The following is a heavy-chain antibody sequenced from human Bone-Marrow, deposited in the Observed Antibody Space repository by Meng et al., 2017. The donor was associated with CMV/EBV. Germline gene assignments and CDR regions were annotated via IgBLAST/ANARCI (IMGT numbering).Heavy chain of an antibody. V-gene: IGHV3-53*01. D-gene: IGHD2-8*02. CDR3: ARAGVLRGMDV. Sequence: GASLKISCAASGFTVSSNYMSWVRQAPGKGLEWVSVIYSGGSTYYADSVKGRFTISRDNSKNTLYLQMNSLRAEDTAVYYCARAGVLRGMDVWGQGTTVTVSS. J-gene: IGHJ6*02. CDR1: GFTVSSNY. CDR2: IYSGGST.